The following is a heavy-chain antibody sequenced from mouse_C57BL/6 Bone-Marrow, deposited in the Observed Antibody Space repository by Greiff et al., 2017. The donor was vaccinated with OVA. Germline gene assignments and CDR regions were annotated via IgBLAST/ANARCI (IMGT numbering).Heavy chain of an antibody. J-gene: IGHJ3*01. CDR2: INPGSGGT. CDR1: GYAFTNYL. V-gene: IGHV1-54*01. D-gene: IGHD6-1*01. CDR3: ARDCKFAY. Sequence: VQLQQSGAELVRPGTSVKVSCKASGYAFTNYLIEWVKQRPGQGLEWIGVINPGSGGTNYNEKFKGKATLTADKSSSTAYMELRSLTSEDSAVYFCARDCKFAYWGQGTLVTVSA.